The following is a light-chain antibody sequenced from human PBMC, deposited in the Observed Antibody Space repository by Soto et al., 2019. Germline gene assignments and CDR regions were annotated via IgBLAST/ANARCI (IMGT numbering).Light chain of an antibody. V-gene: IGLV2-14*03. Sequence: QSALTQPASVSGSPGQSITLSCTGTSGDVGGPNAVSWYQQHPGKAPKLLIYDVYNRPSGASNRFSGSKSGNTASLTISGLQAEDEADYYCSSYERSGAYVFGTGTKLTVL. CDR2: DVY. J-gene: IGLJ1*01. CDR3: SSYERSGAYV. CDR1: SGDVGGPNA.